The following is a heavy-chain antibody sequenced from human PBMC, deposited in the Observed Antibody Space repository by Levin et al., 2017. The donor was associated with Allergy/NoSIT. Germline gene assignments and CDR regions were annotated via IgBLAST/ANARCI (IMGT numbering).Heavy chain of an antibody. J-gene: IGHJ6*02. CDR2: ISGSGGSTYYA. V-gene: IGHV3-23*01. CDR3: AKDQIDLGSGWFVYYYGMDV. Sequence: GGSLRLSCAASGFTFSSYAMSWVRQAPGKGLEWVSAISGSGGSTYYAYYADSVKGRFTISRDNSKNTLYLQMNSLRAEDTAVYYCAKDQIDLGSGWFVYYYGMDVWGQGTTVTVSS. D-gene: IGHD6-19*01. CDR1: GFTFSSYA.